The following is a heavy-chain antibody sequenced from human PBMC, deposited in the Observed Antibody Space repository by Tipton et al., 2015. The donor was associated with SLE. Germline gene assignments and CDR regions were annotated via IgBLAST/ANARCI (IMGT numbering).Heavy chain of an antibody. CDR1: GGTFSSYT. Sequence: QLVQSGAEVKKPGSSVKVSCKASGGTFSSYTISWVRQAPGQGLEWMGRIIPILGIANYAQKFQGRVTMTTDTSTSTAYMELTSLRSDDTAVYYCARDPDSMIVVVRDAFDIWGQGTMVTVSS. J-gene: IGHJ3*02. CDR3: ARDPDSMIVVVRDAFDI. CDR2: IIPILGIA. V-gene: IGHV1-69*09. D-gene: IGHD3-22*01.